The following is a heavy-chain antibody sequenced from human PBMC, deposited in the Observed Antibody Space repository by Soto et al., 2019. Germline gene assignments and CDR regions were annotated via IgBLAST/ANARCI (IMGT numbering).Heavy chain of an antibody. Sequence: ASVKVSCKASGYTFTGYYMHWVRQAPGQGLEWMGWINPNSGGTHYAQKLQGRVTMTTDTSTSTAYMELRSLRSDDTAVSYCAREIATWAPLRGHRGQGTLVTVSS. D-gene: IGHD2-21*01. CDR3: AREIATWAPLRGH. CDR2: INPNSGGT. CDR1: GYTFTGYY. J-gene: IGHJ4*02. V-gene: IGHV1-2*02.